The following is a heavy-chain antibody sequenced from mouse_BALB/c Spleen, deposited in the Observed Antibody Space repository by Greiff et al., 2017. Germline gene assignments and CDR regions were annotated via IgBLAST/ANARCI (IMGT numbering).Heavy chain of an antibody. Sequence: EAGGGLVQPKGSLKLSCAASGFTFNTYAMNWVRQAPGKGLEWVARIRSKSNNYATYYADSVKDRFTISRDDSQSMLYLQMNNLKTEDTAMYYCVRNWDDWYFDVWGAGTTVTVSS. D-gene: IGHD4-1*01. V-gene: IGHV10-1*02. CDR1: GFTFNTYA. CDR3: VRNWDDWYFDV. CDR2: IRSKSNNYAT. J-gene: IGHJ1*01.